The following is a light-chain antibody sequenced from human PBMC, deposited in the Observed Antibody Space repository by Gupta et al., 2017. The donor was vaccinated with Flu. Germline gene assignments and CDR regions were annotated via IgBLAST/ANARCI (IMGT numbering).Light chain of an antibody. V-gene: IGKV1-5*03. Sequence: DIHMTKSPSTLSASVGDRVTITCRASQSINNWLAWYQQKPGRAPKLLIYKASNLKSGVPSRFSGSESGTEFTLTINSLQPDDFAIYYCQQHRCYPRTFGGGTKIQIK. J-gene: IGKJ4*01. CDR1: QSINNW. CDR3: QQHRCYPRT. CDR2: KAS.